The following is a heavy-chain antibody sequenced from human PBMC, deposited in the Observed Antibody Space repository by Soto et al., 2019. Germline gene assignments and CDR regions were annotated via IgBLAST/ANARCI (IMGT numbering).Heavy chain of an antibody. CDR3: AAPPSNYYYYGMDV. V-gene: IGHV3-30*03. CDR2: ISYDGSNK. CDR1: GFTFSNAW. J-gene: IGHJ6*02. Sequence: VQLVESGGGLVKPGGSLRLSCAASGFTFSNAWMSWVRQAPGKGLEWVAVISYDGSNKYYADSVKGRFTISRDNSKNTLYLQMNSLRAEDTAVYYCAAPPSNYYYYGMDVWGQGTTVTVSS.